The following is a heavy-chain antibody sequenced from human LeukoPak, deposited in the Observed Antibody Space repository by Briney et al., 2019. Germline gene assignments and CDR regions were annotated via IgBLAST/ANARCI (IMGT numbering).Heavy chain of an antibody. CDR3: ARELSSSWFDP. J-gene: IGHJ5*02. D-gene: IGHD6-13*01. Sequence: SETLSLTCTLSGGSISSYYWSWIRQPPGKGLEWIGYIYYSGSTNYNPSLKSRVTISVDTSKNQFSLKLSSVTAADTAVYYCARELSSSWFDPWGQGTLATVSS. CDR1: GGSISSYY. V-gene: IGHV4-59*01. CDR2: IYYSGST.